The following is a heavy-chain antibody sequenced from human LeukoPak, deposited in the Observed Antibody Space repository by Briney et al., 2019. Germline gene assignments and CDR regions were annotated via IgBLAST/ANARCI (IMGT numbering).Heavy chain of an antibody. CDR1: GYTFTKYY. J-gene: IGHJ5*02. V-gene: IGHV1-46*01. CDR3: AREGTFSSPRNWFAP. CDR2: INPSCGST. Sequence: ASVKVSCKASGYTFTKYYMHWVRQAPGQGLEWMGIINPSCGSTTYAQKFQGRVTMTRDTSTSTVYMELSILRSEDTAVYYCAREGTFSSPRNWFAPWGQGTLVTVSS. D-gene: IGHD6-13*01.